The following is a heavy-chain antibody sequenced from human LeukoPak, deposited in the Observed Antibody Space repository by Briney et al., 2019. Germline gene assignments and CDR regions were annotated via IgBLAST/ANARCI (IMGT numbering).Heavy chain of an antibody. CDR2: ISSSSSTI. CDR3: ARAVRRYCSGGSCVNFDY. CDR1: GFTFSSYR. V-gene: IGHV3-48*02. Sequence: TGGSLRLSCAASGFTFSSYRMNWVRQAPGKGLEWVSYISSSSSTIYYADSVKGRFTISSDKARNSLYLQMNSLGDGDRGVYYCARAVRRYCSGGSCVNFDYWGQGTLVTVSS. J-gene: IGHJ4*02. D-gene: IGHD2-15*01.